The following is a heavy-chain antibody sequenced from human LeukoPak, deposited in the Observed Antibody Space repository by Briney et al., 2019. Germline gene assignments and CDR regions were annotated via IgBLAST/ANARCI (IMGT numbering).Heavy chain of an antibody. Sequence: PGGSLRLSCAASGFTFSSYAMHWVRQAPGKGLEWVAVISYDGSNKYYADSVKGRFTISRDNSKNTLYLQMNSLRAEDTAVYYCARPYYYDSSGYYYGDYWGQGTLVTVSS. CDR1: GFTFSSYA. D-gene: IGHD3-22*01. CDR3: ARPYYYDSSGYYYGDY. CDR2: ISYDGSNK. V-gene: IGHV3-30-3*01. J-gene: IGHJ4*02.